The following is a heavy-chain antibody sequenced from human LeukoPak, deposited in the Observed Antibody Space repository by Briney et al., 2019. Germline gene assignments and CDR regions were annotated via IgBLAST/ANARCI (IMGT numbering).Heavy chain of an antibody. J-gene: IGHJ4*02. CDR1: GGSISSYY. CDR2: IFYSGST. V-gene: IGHV4-59*01. Sequence: SETLSLTCTVSGGSISSYYWNWIRQPPGKGLEWIGYIFYSGSTNYNPSLRSRVTISVDTSKNQFSLKLSSVTAADTAVYDCAREGNSGYDVIDYWGQGTLVTVSS. CDR3: AREGNSGYDVIDY. D-gene: IGHD5-12*01.